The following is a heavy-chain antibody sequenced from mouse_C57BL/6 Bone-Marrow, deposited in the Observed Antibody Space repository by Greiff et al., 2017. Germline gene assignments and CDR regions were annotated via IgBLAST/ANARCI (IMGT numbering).Heavy chain of an antibody. J-gene: IGHJ2*01. D-gene: IGHD2-1*01. CDR2: INTSSGYT. CDR3: ARNYGNAY. CDR1: GYTFTSYW. Sequence: VQLQQSGAELAKPGASVKLSCKASGYTFTSYWMHWVKQRPGQGLEWIGYINTSSGYTKYNQKFKDKATLTADKPSSTAYMQLSSLTYEDSAVYYCARNYGNAYWGQGTTLTVSS. V-gene: IGHV1-7*01.